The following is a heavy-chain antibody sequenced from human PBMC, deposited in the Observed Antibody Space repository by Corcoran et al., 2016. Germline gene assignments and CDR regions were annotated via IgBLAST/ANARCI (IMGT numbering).Heavy chain of an antibody. CDR2: IKSKTDGGTT. D-gene: IGHD3-16*01. Sequence: EVQLVESGGGLVKPGGSLRLSCAASGFTFSNAWMSWVRQAPGKGLEWVGRIKSKTDGGTTDYAAPVKGRFTISREDSKNTLYLQMNSLKTEDTAVYYCTTIGTFGGVIVLWGQGTLVTVSS. V-gene: IGHV3-15*01. CDR3: TTIGTFGGVIVL. CDR1: GFTFSNAW. J-gene: IGHJ5*02.